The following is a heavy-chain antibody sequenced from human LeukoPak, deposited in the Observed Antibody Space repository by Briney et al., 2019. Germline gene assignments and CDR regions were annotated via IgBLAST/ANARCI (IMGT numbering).Heavy chain of an antibody. CDR2: IYTSGST. Sequence: SETLSLTCTVSGGSISSGSYYWSWIRQPAGKGLEWIGRIYTSGSTNYNPSLKSRVTISVDTSKNQFSLKLSSVTAADTAVYYCARGREVVVPALGLLDYFDYWGQGTLVTVSS. V-gene: IGHV4-61*02. D-gene: IGHD2-2*01. CDR3: ARGREVVVPALGLLDYFDY. CDR1: GGSISSGSYY. J-gene: IGHJ4*02.